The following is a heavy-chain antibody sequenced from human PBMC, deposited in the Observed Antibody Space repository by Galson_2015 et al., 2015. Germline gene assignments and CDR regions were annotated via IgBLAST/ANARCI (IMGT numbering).Heavy chain of an antibody. CDR2: ISSNGGST. Sequence: SLRLSCAASGFTFSSYAMHWVRQAPGKGLEYVSAISSNGGSTYYADSVKGRFTISRDNSKNTLYLQMSSLRAEDTAVYYCVKDQEQWLARYYFDYWGQGTLVTVSS. CDR3: VKDQEQWLARYYFDY. D-gene: IGHD6-19*01. J-gene: IGHJ4*02. CDR1: GFTFSSYA. V-gene: IGHV3-64D*08.